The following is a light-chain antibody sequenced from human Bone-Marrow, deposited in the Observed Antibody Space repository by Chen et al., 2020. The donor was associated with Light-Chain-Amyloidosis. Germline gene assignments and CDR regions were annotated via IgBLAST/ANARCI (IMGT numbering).Light chain of an antibody. V-gene: IGKV1-33*01. CDR2: DAS. J-gene: IGKJ4*01. Sequence: DIQMTQSPSSLSASVGDRVTITCQASQDIRNYLNWYQQKPGKAPKLLIYDASNLETGVPSRFSGSGSETDFSFTNSSLQPEDIATYYCQQYDNLPRLTFGGGIKVEIK. CDR1: QDIRNY. CDR3: QQYDNLPRLT.